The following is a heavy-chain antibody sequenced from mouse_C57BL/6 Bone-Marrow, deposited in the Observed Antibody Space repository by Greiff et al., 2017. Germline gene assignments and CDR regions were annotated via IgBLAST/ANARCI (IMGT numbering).Heavy chain of an antibody. CDR2: INHNYGTT. CDR3: TRSPYYYVSAWFAY. Sequence: VQLKESGPELVKPGASVKISCKASGYSFTDYNMNWVKQSNGKSLEWIGVINHNYGTTSYNQKFKGKATLTVDQSSSTAYMQLNSLTSEDSADDYWTRSPYYYVSAWFAYWGQGTPVTVSA. D-gene: IGHD1-1*01. CDR1: GYSFTDYN. J-gene: IGHJ3*01. V-gene: IGHV1-39*01.